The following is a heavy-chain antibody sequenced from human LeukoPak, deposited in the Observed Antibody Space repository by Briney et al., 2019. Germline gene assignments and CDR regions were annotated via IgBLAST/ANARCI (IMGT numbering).Heavy chain of an antibody. J-gene: IGHJ6*02. Sequence: TGGSLRLSCEASGITFSTSDMHWVRQAPGKGLEWVSVIGTAGDTYYADSVKGRFTISRENAKNSLYLQMNSLRAGDTAVYYCARGSARVGMDVWGQGTTVTVSS. D-gene: IGHD6-13*01. CDR3: ARGSARVGMDV. CDR1: GITFSTSD. CDR2: IGTAGDT. V-gene: IGHV3-13*01.